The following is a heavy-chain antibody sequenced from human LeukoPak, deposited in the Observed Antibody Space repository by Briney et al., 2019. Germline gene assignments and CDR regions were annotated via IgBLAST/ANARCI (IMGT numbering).Heavy chain of an antibody. V-gene: IGHV1-46*01. J-gene: IGHJ4*02. D-gene: IGHD1-26*01. CDR2: INPSGGST. CDR1: GYTFTSYY. CDR3: ARDPVGTGGFDY. Sequence: ASVKVSCKASGYTFTSYYMHWVRQAPGQGLEWMGIINPSGGSTSYAQKFQGRVTMTRDASTSTVYMELSSLRSEDTAVYYCARDPVGTGGFDYWGQGTLVTVSS.